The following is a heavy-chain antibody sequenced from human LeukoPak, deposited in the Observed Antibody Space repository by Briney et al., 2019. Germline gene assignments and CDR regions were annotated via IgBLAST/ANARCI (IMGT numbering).Heavy chain of an antibody. CDR2: VYYSGST. Sequence: KASETLSLTCSVSGDSISTYYWSWIRQPPGKALEWIGYVYYSGSTDYNPSLKSRVTISVDTPKNQFSLNLNSVTAADTAVYYCSASKQLWLRGLFDYWGQGTLVTVST. D-gene: IGHD2-21*01. CDR3: SASKQLWLRGLFDY. V-gene: IGHV4-59*01. CDR1: GDSISTYY. J-gene: IGHJ4*02.